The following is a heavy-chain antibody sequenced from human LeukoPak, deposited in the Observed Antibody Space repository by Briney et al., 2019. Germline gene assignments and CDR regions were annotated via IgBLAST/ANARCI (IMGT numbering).Heavy chain of an antibody. CDR2: IYPGDSDT. Sequence: GESLKISCKGSGYSFTSYWIGWVRQMPGKVLEWMGIIYPGDSDTRYSPSFQGQVTISADKSISTAYLQWSSLKASDTAMYYCARHSLKYSSSWYKGGDAFDIRGQGTMVTVSS. CDR1: GYSFTSYW. D-gene: IGHD6-13*01. CDR3: ARHSLKYSSSWYKGGDAFDI. V-gene: IGHV5-51*01. J-gene: IGHJ3*02.